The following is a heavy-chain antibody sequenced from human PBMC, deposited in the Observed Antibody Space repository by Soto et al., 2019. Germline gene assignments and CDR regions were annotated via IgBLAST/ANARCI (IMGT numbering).Heavy chain of an antibody. CDR3: AREGYGIAAYCDY. D-gene: IGHD6-13*01. Sequence: SETLSLTCTVSGGTISSYYWSWIRPPPGKGQEWIGYIYYSGSTNYNPYLKSRLTISVDTSKNQFSLNLSSVTAADTAVYYCAREGYGIAAYCDYLRQGTRGTVAS. V-gene: IGHV4-59*01. CDR2: IYYSGST. J-gene: IGHJ4*02. CDR1: GGTISSYY.